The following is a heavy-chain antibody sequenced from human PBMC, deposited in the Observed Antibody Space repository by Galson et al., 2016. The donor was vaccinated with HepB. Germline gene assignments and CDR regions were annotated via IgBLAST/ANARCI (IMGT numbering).Heavy chain of an antibody. V-gene: IGHV3-33*01. CDR2: IWYNGGQK. D-gene: IGHD3-22*01. CDR1: AFTFSNFG. Sequence: SLRLSCAASAFTFSNFGMHWVRQAPGKGLQWVAVIWYNGGQKYYADFAKGRFTISRDNSENTLYLQMNNLRVEDTAVYFCVRGDHYATSGYFLDHWGQGTLVTVSS. J-gene: IGHJ4*02. CDR3: VRGDHYATSGYFLDH.